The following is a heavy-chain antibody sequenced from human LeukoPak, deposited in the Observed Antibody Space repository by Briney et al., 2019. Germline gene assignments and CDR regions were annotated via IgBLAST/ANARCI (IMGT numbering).Heavy chain of an antibody. CDR1: GFTFSSYG. CDR3: AREAYSSGWQEEVY. D-gene: IGHD6-19*01. V-gene: IGHV3-30*02. CDR2: IRYDGSDK. Sequence: QAGGSLRLSCAAAGFTFSSYGMHWVRQAPGKGLEWVSFIRYDGSDKYYADSVRGRFTISRDNSKNTLYLQMNSLRAEDTAVYYCAREAYSSGWQEEVYWGQRTLVTVSS. J-gene: IGHJ4*02.